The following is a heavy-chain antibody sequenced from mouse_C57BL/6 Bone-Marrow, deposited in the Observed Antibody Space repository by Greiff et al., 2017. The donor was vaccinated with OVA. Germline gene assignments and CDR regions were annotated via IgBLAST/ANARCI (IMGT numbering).Heavy chain of an antibody. CDR3: AREVSY. CDR1: GFTFSSYA. CDR2: ISDGGSYT. Sequence: EVHLVESGGGLVKPGGSLKLSCAASGFTFSSYAMSWVRQTPEKRLEWVATISDGGSYTYYPDNVKGRFTISRDNAKNNLYLQMSHLKSEDTAMYYCAREVSYWGQGTLVTVSA. J-gene: IGHJ3*01. V-gene: IGHV5-4*01.